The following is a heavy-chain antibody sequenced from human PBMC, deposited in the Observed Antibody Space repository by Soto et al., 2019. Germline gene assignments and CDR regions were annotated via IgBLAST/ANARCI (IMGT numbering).Heavy chain of an antibody. Sequence: QVQLQESGPGLVKPSQTLSLTCTVSGGSISSGGYYWSWIRQHPGKGLEWIGYIYYSGSTYYNPSLKSRVNTSVDTSKNQFSLKLSSVTAADTAVYYCARVCVCDCRNGFDIWGQGTMVTVSS. J-gene: IGHJ3*02. CDR1: GGSISSGGYY. CDR2: IYYSGST. CDR3: ARVCVCDCRNGFDI. D-gene: IGHD2-21*02. V-gene: IGHV4-31*03.